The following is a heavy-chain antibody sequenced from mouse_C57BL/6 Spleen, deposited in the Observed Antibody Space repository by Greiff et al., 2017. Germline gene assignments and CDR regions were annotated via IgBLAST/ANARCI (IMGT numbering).Heavy chain of an antibody. D-gene: IGHD2-4*01. CDR3: ARAVSYYDYDDYAMDY. CDR1: GFTFSDYY. V-gene: IGHV5-16*01. Sequence: EVKLVESEGGLVQPGSSMKLSCTASGFTFSDYYMAWVRQVPEKGLEWVANINYDGSSTYYLDSLKSRFIISRDNAKNILYLQMSSLKSEDTATYYCARAVSYYDYDDYAMDYWGQGTSVTVSS. CDR2: INYDGSST. J-gene: IGHJ4*01.